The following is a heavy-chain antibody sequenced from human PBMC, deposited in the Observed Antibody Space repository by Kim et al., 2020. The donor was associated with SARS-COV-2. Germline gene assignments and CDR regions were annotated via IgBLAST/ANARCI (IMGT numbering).Heavy chain of an antibody. CDR2: VYYTGST. Sequence: SETLSLTCTVSGASISSSGYYWGWIRQPPGKGLEWIGSVYYTGSTYYNPSLKSRVTISVDTSKNQFSLKLSSVTAAATAVSYCARHFRGTSMRFLGLFQFDSWGQGTLVTVSS. CDR3: ARHFRGTSMRFLGLFQFDS. J-gene: IGHJ4*02. V-gene: IGHV4-39*01. CDR1: GASISSSGYY. D-gene: IGHD2-2*01.